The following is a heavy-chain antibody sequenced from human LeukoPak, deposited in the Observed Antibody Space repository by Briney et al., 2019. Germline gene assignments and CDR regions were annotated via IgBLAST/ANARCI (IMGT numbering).Heavy chain of an antibody. D-gene: IGHD5-24*01. Sequence: SEALSLTCTVSGGSISSGDYYWSWIRQPPGKGLEWIGYIYYSGSTYYNPSLKSRVTISVDTSKNQFSLKLSSVTAADTAVYYCARDAGYNFDYWGQGTLVTVSS. CDR3: ARDAGYNFDY. J-gene: IGHJ4*02. CDR2: IYYSGST. CDR1: GGSISSGDYY. V-gene: IGHV4-30-4*01.